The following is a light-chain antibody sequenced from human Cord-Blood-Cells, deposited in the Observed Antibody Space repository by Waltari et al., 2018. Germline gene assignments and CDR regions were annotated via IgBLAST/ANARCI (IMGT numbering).Light chain of an antibody. CDR3: SSYTSSSTFV. CDR1: SSYVGGYNY. Sequence: QSALTQPASVSGSPGQSITISCTGTSSYVGGYNYVPCYQQHPGKAPKLMIYEVSKRPSGVSNRFSGSKSGNTAYLTISGLQAEDEADYYCSSYTSSSTFVFGTGTKVTVL. V-gene: IGLV2-14*01. CDR2: EVS. J-gene: IGLJ1*01.